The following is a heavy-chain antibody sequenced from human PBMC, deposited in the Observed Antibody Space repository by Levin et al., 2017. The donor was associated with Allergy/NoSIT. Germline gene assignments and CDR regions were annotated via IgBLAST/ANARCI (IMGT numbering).Heavy chain of an antibody. Sequence: KPGGSLRLSCVVSGGSISSYHWSWIRQPPGKGLEWIGYIYYSGSTNYNPSLKSRVTISVDTSKNQFSLTLNSVTAADTAVYYCARDRVVASSGTFYDYGMAVWGQGTTVTVSS. D-gene: IGHD2-15*01. CDR2: IYYSGST. CDR1: GGSISSYH. V-gene: IGHV4-59*01. J-gene: IGHJ6*02. CDR3: ARDRVVASSGTFYDYGMAV.